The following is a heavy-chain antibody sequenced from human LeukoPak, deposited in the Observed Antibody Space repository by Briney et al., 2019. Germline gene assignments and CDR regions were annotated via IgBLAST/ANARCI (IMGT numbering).Heavy chain of an antibody. Sequence: SETLSLTCTVSGGSTSSYYWSWIRQPPGKGLEWIGYIYYSGSTNYNPSLKSRVTISVDTSKNQFSLKLSSVTAADTAVYYCARHLGQAVTTVDYWDQGTLVTVSS. CDR1: GGSTSSYY. D-gene: IGHD4-17*01. V-gene: IGHV4-59*01. CDR2: IYYSGST. CDR3: ARHLGQAVTTVDY. J-gene: IGHJ4*02.